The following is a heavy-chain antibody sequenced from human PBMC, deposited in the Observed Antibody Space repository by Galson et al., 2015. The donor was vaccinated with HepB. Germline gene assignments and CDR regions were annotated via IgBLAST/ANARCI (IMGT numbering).Heavy chain of an antibody. CDR3: AHWVVRGVIFREYAFDI. Sequence: PALVKPTQTLTLACTSSGFSLSTSGVGVGWIRQPPGKALEWLALIYWDDDKRYSPSLKSRLTITKDTSKNQVVLTMTNMDPVDTATYYCAHWVVRGVIFREYAFDIWGQGTMVTVSS. CDR2: IYWDDDK. D-gene: IGHD3-10*01. J-gene: IGHJ3*02. V-gene: IGHV2-5*02. CDR1: GFSLSTSGVG.